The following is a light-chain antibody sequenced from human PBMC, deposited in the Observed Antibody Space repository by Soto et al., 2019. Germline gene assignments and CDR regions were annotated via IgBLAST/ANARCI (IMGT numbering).Light chain of an antibody. V-gene: IGKV1-39*01. CDR1: QSISSY. J-gene: IGKJ1*01. CDR3: QQYETFSGT. Sequence: DIQMTQSPSSLSASVGDRFTITCLASQSISSYLNWYQQKPGKAPKLLIYAASSLQSGVPSRFSGSGSGTEFTLTISSLQPDDFATYYCQQYETFSGTFGPGTKVDIK. CDR2: AAS.